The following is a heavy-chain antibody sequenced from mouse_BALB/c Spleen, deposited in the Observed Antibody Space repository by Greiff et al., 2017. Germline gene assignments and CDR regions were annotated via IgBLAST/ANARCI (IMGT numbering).Heavy chain of an antibody. CDR2: INPSNGGT. J-gene: IGHJ2*01. D-gene: IGHD2-3*01. Sequence: QVQLQQSGAELVKPGASVKLSCKASGYPFTSYYMYWVKQRPGQGLEWIGEINPSNGGTNFNEKFKSKATLTVDKSSSTAYMQLSSLTSEDSAVYYCTRDNYDGYYFDYWGQGTTLTVSS. CDR1: GYPFTSYY. CDR3: TRDNYDGYYFDY. V-gene: IGHV1S81*02.